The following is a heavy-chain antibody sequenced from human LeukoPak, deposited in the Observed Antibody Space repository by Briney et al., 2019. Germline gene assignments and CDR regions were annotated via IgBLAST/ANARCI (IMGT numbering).Heavy chain of an antibody. CDR1: GRTISSYY. CDR2: IYYSART. Sequence: PSETLSLTCTASGRTISSYYRSWIRQPPGKGLEWIGYIYYSARTNYNPSLKSRVTISVDTSKNQFSLKLSAETDAETAVYYCARDAYDILTGYYNVYWGQGTLVTVSS. V-gene: IGHV4-59*01. CDR3: ARDAYDILTGYYNVY. D-gene: IGHD3-9*01. J-gene: IGHJ4*02.